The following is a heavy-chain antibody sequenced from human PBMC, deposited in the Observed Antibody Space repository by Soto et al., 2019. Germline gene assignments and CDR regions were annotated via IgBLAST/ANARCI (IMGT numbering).Heavy chain of an antibody. CDR2: IHSSGSS. CDR1: GGSISSSSYY. J-gene: IGHJ4*02. V-gene: IGHV4-39*01. Sequence: LSLTCTVSGGSISSSSYYLGWIRQPPGKGLEWIGSIHSSGSSFSNASLKSRVTISGDTSKSQFSLKLSSVTAADTAVYYCARLGWNYGVYWGQGTLVTVS. CDR3: ARLGWNYGVY. D-gene: IGHD6-19*01.